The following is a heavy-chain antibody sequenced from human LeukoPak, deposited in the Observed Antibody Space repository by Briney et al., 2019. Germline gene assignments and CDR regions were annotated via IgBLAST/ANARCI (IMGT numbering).Heavy chain of an antibody. Sequence: SVKVSCKASGGTFSSYAISWVRQAPGQGLEWMGRIIPILGIANYAQKFRGRVTITADKSTSTAYMELSSLRSEDTAVYYCARVTVEWIDYWGQGTLVTVSS. V-gene: IGHV1-69*04. CDR1: GGTFSSYA. CDR3: ARVTVEWIDY. CDR2: IIPILGIA. D-gene: IGHD2-21*02. J-gene: IGHJ4*02.